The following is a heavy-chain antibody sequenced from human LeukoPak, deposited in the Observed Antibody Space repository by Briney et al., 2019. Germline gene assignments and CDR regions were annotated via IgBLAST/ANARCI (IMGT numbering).Heavy chain of an antibody. J-gene: IGHJ4*02. D-gene: IGHD6-19*01. Sequence: GGSLRLSCSASGITFSSYAMHWVRQAPGKGLEYVSAISSNGGSTYYAGSVKGRFTISRDNSKNTLYLQMSSLRAEDTAVYYCVKVPASGWTVDYWGQGTLVTVSS. V-gene: IGHV3-64D*06. CDR2: ISSNGGST. CDR1: GITFSSYA. CDR3: VKVPASGWTVDY.